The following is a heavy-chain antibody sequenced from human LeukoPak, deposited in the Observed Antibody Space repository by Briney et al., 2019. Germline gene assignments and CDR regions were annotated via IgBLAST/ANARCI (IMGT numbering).Heavy chain of an antibody. CDR2: IYYSGST. CDR3: ARGRDYYDSSGYYYEGTIVDY. D-gene: IGHD3-22*01. V-gene: IGHV4-59*01. J-gene: IGHJ4*02. CDR1: GGSISSYY. Sequence: SETLSLTCTVSGGSISSYYWSWNRQPPGKGLEWIGYIYYSGSTNYNPSLKSRVTISVDTSKNQFSLKLSSVTAADTAVYYCARGRDYYDSSGYYYEGTIVDYWGQGTLVTVSS.